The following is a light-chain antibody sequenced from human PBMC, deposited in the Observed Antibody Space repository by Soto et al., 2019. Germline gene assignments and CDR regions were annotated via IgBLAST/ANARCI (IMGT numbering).Light chain of an antibody. CDR1: NSDVGGYNY. Sequence: QSALTQPASVSGSPGQSITISCTGTNSDVGGYNYVSWYQQHPGKAPKVMIYEVSHRPSGVSDRFSGSKSGNTASLTISGLQAEDEADYYCSSYTTSSTLVVFGGGTKLTVL. CDR2: EVS. V-gene: IGLV2-14*01. CDR3: SSYTTSSTLVV. J-gene: IGLJ2*01.